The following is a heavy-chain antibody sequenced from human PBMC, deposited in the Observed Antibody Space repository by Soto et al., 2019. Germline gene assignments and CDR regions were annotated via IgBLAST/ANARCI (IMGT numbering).Heavy chain of an antibody. D-gene: IGHD2-8*01. V-gene: IGHV3-30-3*01. J-gene: IGHJ4*02. CDR1: GFTFSSYA. Sequence: ESGGGVVQPGRSLRLSCAASGFTFSSYAMHWVRQAPGKGLEWVAVISYDGSNKYYADSVKGRFTISRDNSKNTLYLQMNSLRAEDTAVYYCARDGIVLMVYAIDVYFDYWGQGTLVTVSS. CDR3: ARDGIVLMVYAIDVYFDY. CDR2: ISYDGSNK.